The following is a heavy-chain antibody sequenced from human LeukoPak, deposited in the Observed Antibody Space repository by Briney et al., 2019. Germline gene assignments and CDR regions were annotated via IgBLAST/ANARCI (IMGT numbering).Heavy chain of an antibody. CDR2: INPNSGGT. CDR3: ARATVTTYGWFDP. CDR1: GYTFTGYY. Sequence: ASVKVSCKASGYTFTGYYMHWVRQAPGQGLEWMGWINPNSGGTNYAQKFQGRVTMTRDTSISTAYMELSRLRSDDTAVYYCARATVTTYGWFDPWGQGTLVTVSS. D-gene: IGHD4-11*01. J-gene: IGHJ5*02. V-gene: IGHV1-2*02.